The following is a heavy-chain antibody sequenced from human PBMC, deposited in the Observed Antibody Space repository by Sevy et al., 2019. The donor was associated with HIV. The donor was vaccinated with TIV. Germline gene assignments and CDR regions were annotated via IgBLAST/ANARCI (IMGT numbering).Heavy chain of an antibody. D-gene: IGHD6-13*01. CDR1: GGSISSYY. Sequence: SETLSLTCTVSGGSISSYYWSWIRQPAGKGLEWIGRIYTSGSTNYNPALKSRVTMSVDTSKNQFSLKLSSVTAADTAVYYCVRDWRNRQQLGFDAFDIWGQGTMVTVSS. CDR2: IYTSGST. J-gene: IGHJ3*02. CDR3: VRDWRNRQQLGFDAFDI. V-gene: IGHV4-4*07.